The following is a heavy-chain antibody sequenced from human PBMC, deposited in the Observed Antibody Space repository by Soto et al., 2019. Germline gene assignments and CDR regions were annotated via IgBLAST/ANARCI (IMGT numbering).Heavy chain of an antibody. Sequence: SMKVSCKASGGIFNTYAINWVRLVPGQGLEWMGSIIPVFGTRNYLQKFQDRVTFTADKSTSTAYMELRSLRSDDTDVYYCARDLTLAVAGLGYYYGMDVWGQGTKVSV. D-gene: IGHD6-19*01. V-gene: IGHV1-69*06. CDR2: IIPVFGTR. CDR3: ARDLTLAVAGLGYYYGMDV. CDR1: GGIFNTYA. J-gene: IGHJ6*02.